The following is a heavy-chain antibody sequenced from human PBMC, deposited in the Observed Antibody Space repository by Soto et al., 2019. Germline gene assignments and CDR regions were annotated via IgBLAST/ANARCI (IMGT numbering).Heavy chain of an antibody. Sequence: QVQLVQSGAEVREPGASVKVSCKASGYTFTNYGISWVRQAPGQGLEWIGWISAYNGKIDYAQKVQGRITMTTDTSTSTALMELRSLRSYDTAVYYGTRETIPQMSYYGTDVWGRGTTVIVSS. V-gene: IGHV1-18*01. D-gene: IGHD3-3*01. CDR1: GYTFTNYG. J-gene: IGHJ6*02. CDR2: ISAYNGKI. CDR3: TRETIPQMSYYGTDV.